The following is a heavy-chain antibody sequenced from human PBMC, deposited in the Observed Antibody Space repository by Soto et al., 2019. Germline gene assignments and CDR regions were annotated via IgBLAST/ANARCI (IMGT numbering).Heavy chain of an antibody. J-gene: IGHJ6*02. Sequence: QVQLVQSGAEVKKPGASVKVSCKASGYTFTSYGISWVRQAPGQGLAWMGWISAYNGNTNYAQKLQGRVTMTTDTSTSTAYMELRSLRSDDTAVYYCARDLPYCSSTSCYYYYGMDVWGQGTTVTVSS. CDR1: GYTFTSYG. D-gene: IGHD2-2*01. CDR3: ARDLPYCSSTSCYYYYGMDV. CDR2: ISAYNGNT. V-gene: IGHV1-18*01.